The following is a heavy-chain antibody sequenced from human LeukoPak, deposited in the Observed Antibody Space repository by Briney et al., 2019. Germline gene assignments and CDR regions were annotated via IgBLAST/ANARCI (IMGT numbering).Heavy chain of an antibody. CDR3: ARDSERRDGFSLYFFDY. CDR2: IRSGSSYR. V-gene: IGHV3-21*01. J-gene: IGHJ4*02. D-gene: IGHD5-24*01. Sequence: GGSLRLSCTVSGFTFNSYTMNWVRQAPGKGLEWVSSIRSGSSYRYYADSVKGRFTISRDNAENSLFLQMDSLRAEDTALYYCARDSERRDGFSLYFFDYWGRGTLLTVSS. CDR1: GFTFNSYT.